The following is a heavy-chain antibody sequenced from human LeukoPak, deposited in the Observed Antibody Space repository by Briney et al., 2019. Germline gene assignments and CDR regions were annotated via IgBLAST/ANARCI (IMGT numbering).Heavy chain of an antibody. J-gene: IGHJ4*02. CDR2: IYPGDSDT. CDR3: ARLPDYDFWSGGDYFDY. CDR1: GXCFTSYW. V-gene: IGHV5-51*01. D-gene: IGHD3-3*01. Sequence: GESLKISCKGSGXCFTSYWIGWVRQMPGKGLEWMGIIYPGDSDTRYSPSFQGQVTISADKSISTAYLQWSSLKASDTAMYYCARLPDYDFWSGGDYFDYWGQGTLVTVSS.